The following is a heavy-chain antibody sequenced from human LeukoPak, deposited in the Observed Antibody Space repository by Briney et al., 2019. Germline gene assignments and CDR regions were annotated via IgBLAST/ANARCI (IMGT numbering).Heavy chain of an antibody. Sequence: SETLSLTCTVSGGSINTDGYYWVWIRQPPGMGLEWIGTFYHTGNTYYNTSLRSRVTISADTSRKYFSLNLRSVTAADTAVYYCARHVIYGGMDVWGQGTTVTVSS. CDR3: ARHVIYGGMDV. V-gene: IGHV4-39*01. CDR1: GGSINTDGYY. J-gene: IGHJ6*02. D-gene: IGHD3-16*02. CDR2: FYHTGNT.